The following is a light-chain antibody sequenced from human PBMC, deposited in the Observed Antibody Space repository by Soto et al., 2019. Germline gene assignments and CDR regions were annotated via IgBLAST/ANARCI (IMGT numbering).Light chain of an antibody. Sequence: QSALTQPRSVSGSPGQSVTISCTGTSSDVGGYNYVSWYQQHPGKAPKLMIYDVSKRPSGVPDRFSGSKSRNTASLTISGLQAEDEADYYRCSYAGSYTYVFGTGTKVTVL. CDR1: SSDVGGYNY. CDR3: CSYAGSYTYV. CDR2: DVS. V-gene: IGLV2-11*01. J-gene: IGLJ1*01.